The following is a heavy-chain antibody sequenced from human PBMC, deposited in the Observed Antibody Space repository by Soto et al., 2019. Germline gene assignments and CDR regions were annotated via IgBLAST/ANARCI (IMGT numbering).Heavy chain of an antibody. CDR2: MNPNSGNT. V-gene: IGHV1-8*01. CDR1: GYTFTSYD. Sequence: ASVKVSCKASGYTFTSYDINWVRQATGQGLEWMGWMNPNSGNTGYAQKFQGRVTMTRNTSISTAYMELSSLRSEDTAVYYCARGPGYCSSTSCYDYYYYYMDVRGKGTTVTVSS. D-gene: IGHD2-2*03. J-gene: IGHJ6*03. CDR3: ARGPGYCSSTSCYDYYYYYMDV.